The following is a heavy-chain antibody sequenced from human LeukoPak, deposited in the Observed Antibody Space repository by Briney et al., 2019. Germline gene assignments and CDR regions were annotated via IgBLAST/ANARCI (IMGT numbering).Heavy chain of an antibody. J-gene: IGHJ4*02. CDR1: GYTFTSYG. V-gene: IGHV1-18*01. D-gene: IGHD6-19*01. Sequence: ASVKVSCKASGYTFTSYGVTWVPQAPGQGLEWMGWISAYNWDRHHSQMFQDRVNMTTDTSTNTAYMELRSLRSDDTAVYYGARDDPSTAVAGGPDYWGQGTLVTVSS. CDR2: ISAYNWDR. CDR3: ARDDPSTAVAGGPDY.